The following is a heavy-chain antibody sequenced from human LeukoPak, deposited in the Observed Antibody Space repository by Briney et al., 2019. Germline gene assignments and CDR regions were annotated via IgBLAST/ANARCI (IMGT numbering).Heavy chain of an antibody. CDR1: GFTFSSYA. CDR3: AKDPKPVRYQYFGY. D-gene: IGHD2-2*01. J-gene: IGHJ4*02. V-gene: IGHV3-23*01. Sequence: GGSLRLSCAASGFTFSSYAMSWVRQAPGKGLEWVSAISGSGGSTYYADSVKGRFTISRDNSKNTLYLQMNSLRAENTAVYYCAKDPKPVRYQYFGYWGQGTLVTVSS. CDR2: ISGSGGST.